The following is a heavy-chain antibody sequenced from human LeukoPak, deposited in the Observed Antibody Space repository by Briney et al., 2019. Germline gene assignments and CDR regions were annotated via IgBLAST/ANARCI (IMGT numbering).Heavy chain of an antibody. CDR3: ARVASSWYIIYYYYYMDV. Sequence: SETLSLTCTVSGGSISIYYWSWIRQPPGKGLEWIGYIYYSGSTNYNPSLKSRVTISVDTSKNQFSLKLSSVTAADTAVYYCARVASSWYIIYYYYYMDVWGKGTTVTVSS. J-gene: IGHJ6*03. D-gene: IGHD6-13*01. CDR2: IYYSGST. CDR1: GGSISIYY. V-gene: IGHV4-59*12.